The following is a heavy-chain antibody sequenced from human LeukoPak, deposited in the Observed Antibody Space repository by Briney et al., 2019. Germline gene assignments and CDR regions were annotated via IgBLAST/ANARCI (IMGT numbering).Heavy chain of an antibody. D-gene: IGHD3-22*01. CDR3: ARVNYDSSGYNFDY. CDR1: GGSISSYY. CDR2: IYYSGST. V-gene: IGHV4-59*12. J-gene: IGHJ4*02. Sequence: SEILSLTCTVSGGSISSYYWSWIRQPPGKGLEWIGYIYYSGSTYYNPSLKSRVTISVDTSKNQFSLKLSSVTAADTAVYYCARVNYDSSGYNFDYWGQGTLVTVSS.